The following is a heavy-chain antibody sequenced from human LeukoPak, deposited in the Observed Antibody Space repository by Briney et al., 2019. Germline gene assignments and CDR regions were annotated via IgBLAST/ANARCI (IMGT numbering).Heavy chain of an antibody. V-gene: IGHV3-30*18. D-gene: IGHD5-18*01. CDR2: ISYDGSNK. CDR1: GFTFSSYG. J-gene: IGHJ4*02. Sequence: PGGSLRLSCAASGFTFSSYGMHWVRQAPGKGLEWVAVISYDGSNKYYADSVKGRFTISRGNSKNTLYLQMNSLRAEDTAVYYCAKANPQRYSYDPYYFDYWGQGTLVTVSS. CDR3: AKANPQRYSYDPYYFDY.